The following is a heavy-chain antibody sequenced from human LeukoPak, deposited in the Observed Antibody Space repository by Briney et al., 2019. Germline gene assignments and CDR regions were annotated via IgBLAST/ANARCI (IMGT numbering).Heavy chain of an antibody. D-gene: IGHD6-19*01. CDR2: INHSGST. V-gene: IGHV4-34*01. Sequence: NPSETLSLTCAVYGGSFSGYYWSWIRQPPGKGLEWIGEINHSGSTNYNPSLKSRVTISVDTSKNQFSLKLSSVTAADTAVYYCARSIAVAGRWDYFDYWGQGTLVTVSS. CDR3: ARSIAVAGRWDYFDY. CDR1: GGSFSGYY. J-gene: IGHJ4*02.